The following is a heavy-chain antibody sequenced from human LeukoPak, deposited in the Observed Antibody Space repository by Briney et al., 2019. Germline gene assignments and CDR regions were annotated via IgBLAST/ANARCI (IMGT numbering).Heavy chain of an antibody. J-gene: IGHJ6*02. CDR2: IKQDGSEK. CDR1: GFTFSSYW. CDR3: ASGSSSSWPDYYGMDV. D-gene: IGHD2-2*01. Sequence: GSLRLSCAASGFTFSSYWMSWVRQAPGKGLEWVANIKQDGSEKNYVDSVKGRFTISRDNAKNSLFLQMNSLRGEDTAVYYCASGSSSSWPDYYGMDVWGQGTTVIVSS. V-gene: IGHV3-7*01.